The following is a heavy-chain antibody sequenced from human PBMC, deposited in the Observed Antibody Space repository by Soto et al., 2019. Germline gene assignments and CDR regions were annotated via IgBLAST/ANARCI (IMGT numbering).Heavy chain of an antibody. V-gene: IGHV3-30-3*01. D-gene: IGHD3-22*01. Sequence: GGSLRLSCAASGFTFSSYAMHWVRQAPGKGLEWVAVISYDGSNKYYADSVKGRFTISRDNSKNTLYLQMNSLRAEDTAVYYCAREKDATYYYDSSGYYYWGQGTLVTVSS. CDR3: AREKDATYYYDSSGYYY. CDR2: ISYDGSNK. J-gene: IGHJ4*02. CDR1: GFTFSSYA.